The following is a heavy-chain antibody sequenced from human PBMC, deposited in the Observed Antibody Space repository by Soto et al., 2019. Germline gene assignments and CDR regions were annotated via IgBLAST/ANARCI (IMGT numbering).Heavy chain of an antibody. D-gene: IGHD2-2*01. Sequence: ASVKVSCKTSGYTFSNYGITWVRQAPGQPLEWLGWISLYSDGTNYAQKFQGRASMTTDTSTTTAYMELRSLRSDDTAVYYCARVVPGAEAWFGPWGQGTLVTVSS. V-gene: IGHV1-18*01. CDR1: GYTFSNYG. CDR3: ARVVPGAEAWFGP. J-gene: IGHJ5*02. CDR2: ISLYSDGT.